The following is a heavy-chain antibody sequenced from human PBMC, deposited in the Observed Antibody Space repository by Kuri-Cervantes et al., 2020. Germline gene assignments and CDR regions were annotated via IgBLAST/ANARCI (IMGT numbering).Heavy chain of an antibody. D-gene: IGHD5/OR15-5a*01. CDR1: GLTFRGYS. CDR2: ISGGSSNI. J-gene: IGHJ4*02. CDR3: ATEVRSTLDY. V-gene: IGHV3-48*01. Sequence: GESLKISCEASGLTFRGYSMNWVRQAPGKGLEWVSYISGGSSNIYYADSVKGRFTVSRDNDKNSLFLQMDSLRAEDTAIYYCATEVRSTLDYWGQGTLVTVSS.